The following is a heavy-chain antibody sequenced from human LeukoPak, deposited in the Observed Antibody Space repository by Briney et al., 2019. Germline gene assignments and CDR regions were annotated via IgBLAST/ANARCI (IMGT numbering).Heavy chain of an antibody. J-gene: IGHJ6*03. Sequence: GGSLRLSCAASGFTFSSYGMHWVRQAPGKGLEWVAVISYDGINKYYADSVKGRFTVSRDNSKNTLYLQMNSLRAEDTAVYYCARDGVRVAAGDYYYYYYMDVWGKGTTVTVSS. D-gene: IGHD2-15*01. CDR3: ARDGVRVAAGDYYYYYYMDV. CDR1: GFTFSSYG. V-gene: IGHV3-30*03. CDR2: ISYDGINK.